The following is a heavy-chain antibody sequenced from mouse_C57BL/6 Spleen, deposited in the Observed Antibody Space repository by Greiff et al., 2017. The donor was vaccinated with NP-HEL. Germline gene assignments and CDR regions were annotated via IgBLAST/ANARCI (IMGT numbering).Heavy chain of an antibody. CDR2: IDPSDSYT. V-gene: IGHV1-59*01. CDR3: ARDGGSRYLGDY. D-gene: IGHD1-1*01. Sequence: QVQLQQPGAELVRPGTSVKLSCKASGYTFTSYWMHWVKQRPGQGLEWIGVIDPSDSYTNYNQKFKGKATLTVDTSSSTAYMQLSSLTSEDSAVYYCARDGGSRYLGDYWGQGTTLTESS. J-gene: IGHJ2*01. CDR1: GYTFTSYW.